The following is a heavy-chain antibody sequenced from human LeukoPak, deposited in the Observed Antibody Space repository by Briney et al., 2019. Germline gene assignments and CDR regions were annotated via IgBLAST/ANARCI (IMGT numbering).Heavy chain of an antibody. Sequence: PGGSLRLACLASRFSVNNDYMSWVRQAPGKGLEWVSYISSSGSTLYSADSVQGRFTISWDDAKNSLYVQMNSLRAEDTAVYYCARVLGYCSSTSCYFDYWGQGTLVTVSS. CDR2: ISSSGSTL. V-gene: IGHV3-11*04. D-gene: IGHD2-2*01. CDR1: RFSVNNDY. CDR3: ARVLGYCSSTSCYFDY. J-gene: IGHJ4*02.